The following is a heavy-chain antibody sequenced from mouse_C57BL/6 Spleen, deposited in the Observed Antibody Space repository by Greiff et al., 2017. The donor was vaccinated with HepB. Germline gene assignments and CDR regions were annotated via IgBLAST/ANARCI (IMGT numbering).Heavy chain of an antibody. V-gene: IGHV5-4*01. D-gene: IGHD2-5*01. CDR1: GFTFSSYA. J-gene: IGHJ2*01. CDR2: ISDGGGYT. CDR3: AREGYYSNYYFDY. Sequence: EVQLVESGGGLVKPGGSLKLSCAASGFTFSSYAMSWVRQTPEKRLEWVATISDGGGYTYYPDNVKGRFTISRDNAKNNLYLQMSHLKSEDTAMYYCAREGYYSNYYFDYWGQGTTLTVSS.